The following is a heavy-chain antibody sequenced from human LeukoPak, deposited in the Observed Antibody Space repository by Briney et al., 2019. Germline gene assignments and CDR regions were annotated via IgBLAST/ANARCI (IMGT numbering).Heavy chain of an antibody. CDR3: ARQAHSSGWYGKRGYYFDY. V-gene: IGHV4-34*01. Sequence: SETLSLTCAVYGGSFSGYYWSWIRQPPGKGLEWIGEINHSGSTNYNPSLKSRVTISVDTSKNQFSLKLSSVTAADTAAYYCARQAHSSGWYGKRGYYFDYWGQGTLVTVSS. CDR1: GGSFSGYY. D-gene: IGHD6-19*01. J-gene: IGHJ4*02. CDR2: INHSGST.